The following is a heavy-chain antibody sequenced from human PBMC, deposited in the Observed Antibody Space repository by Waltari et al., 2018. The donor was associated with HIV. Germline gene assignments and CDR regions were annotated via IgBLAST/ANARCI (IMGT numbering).Heavy chain of an antibody. Sequence: QVQLQESGPGLVKPSETLSLTCTVSGGSISSYYWSWIRQPAGKGLEWIGRIYTSGSTTYNPSLKSRVTRSVDTSKTQFSLKLSSVTAADTAVYYCARAAAAGRIPYYYYGMDVWGQGTTVTVSS. D-gene: IGHD6-13*01. CDR1: GGSISSYY. CDR2: IYTSGST. V-gene: IGHV4-4*07. J-gene: IGHJ6*02. CDR3: ARAAAAGRIPYYYYGMDV.